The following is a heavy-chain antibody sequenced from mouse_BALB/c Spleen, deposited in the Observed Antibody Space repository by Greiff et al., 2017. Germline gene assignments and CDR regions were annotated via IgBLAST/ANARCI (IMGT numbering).Heavy chain of an antibody. CDR2: IWAGGST. Sequence: VMLVESGPGLVAPSQSLSITCTVSGFSLTSYGVHWVRQPPGKGLEWLGVIWAGGSTNYNSALMSRLSISKANSKSQVFLKMNSLQTDDTAMYYCARDRRGYAMDYWGQGTSVTVSA. V-gene: IGHV2-9*02. CDR3: ARDRRGYAMDY. J-gene: IGHJ4*01. CDR1: GFSLTSYG.